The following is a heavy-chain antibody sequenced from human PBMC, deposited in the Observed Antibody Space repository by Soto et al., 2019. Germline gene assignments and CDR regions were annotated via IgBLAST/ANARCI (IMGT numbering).Heavy chain of an antibody. Sequence: ASVKVSCKVSGYTLTELSMHWVRQAPGKGLEWMGGFDPEDGETIYAQKFQGRVTMTEDTSTDTAYMELSSLRSEDTAVYYCATVQLRITMIVLSFDYWGQGNLVTVS. CDR1: GYTLTELS. V-gene: IGHV1-24*01. CDR3: ATVQLRITMIVLSFDY. D-gene: IGHD3-22*01. CDR2: FDPEDGET. J-gene: IGHJ4*02.